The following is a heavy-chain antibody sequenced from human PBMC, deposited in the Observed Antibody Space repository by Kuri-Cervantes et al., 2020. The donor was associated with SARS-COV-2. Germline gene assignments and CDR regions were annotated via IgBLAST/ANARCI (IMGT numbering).Heavy chain of an antibody. CDR3: ASRIAAGY. CDR1: GFTLSSYA. Sequence: GGSLRLSCAASGFTLSSYAMHWVRQAPGKGLEWVAVISYDGSNKYYADSVKGRFTISRDNSKNTLYLQMNSLRAEDTAVYYCASRIAAGYWGQGTLVTVSS. D-gene: IGHD6-6*01. V-gene: IGHV3-30-3*01. CDR2: ISYDGSNK. J-gene: IGHJ4*02.